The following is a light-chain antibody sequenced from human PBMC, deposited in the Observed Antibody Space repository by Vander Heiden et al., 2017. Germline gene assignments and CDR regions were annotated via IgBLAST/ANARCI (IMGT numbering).Light chain of an antibody. CDR3: QQYNSYST. CDR2: KAS. J-gene: IGKJ1*01. Sequence: DTHITPSPSTLSASVGDRVTITCRASQSSSSWLAWYQQKPGKAPKLLIYKASSLESGVPSRFSGSGSGAGFTLTISSLQPDDFATYYCQQYNSYSTFGQGTKVEIK. V-gene: IGKV1-5*03. CDR1: QSSSSW.